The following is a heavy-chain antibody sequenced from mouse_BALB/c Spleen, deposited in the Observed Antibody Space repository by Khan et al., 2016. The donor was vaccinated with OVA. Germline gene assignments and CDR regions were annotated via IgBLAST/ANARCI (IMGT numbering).Heavy chain of an antibody. D-gene: IGHD1-2*01. CDR2: IYPYNGGT. CDR1: GYTFTDYN. V-gene: IGHV1S29*02. CDR3: ARRLYYGYYYAMDY. J-gene: IGHJ4*01. Sequence: VQLQQSGPELVKPGASVKISCKASGYTFTDYNMHWVKQSHGKSLEWIGYIYPYNGGTGYNQKFKSKATLTVDNSSNTAYMELRSLTSEDSAVYYCARRLYYGYYYAMDYWGQGTSVTVSS.